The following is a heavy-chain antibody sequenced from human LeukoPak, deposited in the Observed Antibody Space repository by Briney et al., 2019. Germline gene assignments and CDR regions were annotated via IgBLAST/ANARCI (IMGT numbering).Heavy chain of an antibody. CDR1: GFTFSTYG. D-gene: IGHD1-14*01. V-gene: IGHV3-23*01. CDR3: TRDNNRKDDY. Sequence: GGSLRLSCVASGFTFSTYGMSWVRQAPGKGLEWVSAISGSGGSTYYADSVKGRFTISRDNSKNTLYLQMNSLRAEDTAVYYCTRDNNRKDDYWGQGTLVTVSS. J-gene: IGHJ4*02. CDR2: ISGSGGST.